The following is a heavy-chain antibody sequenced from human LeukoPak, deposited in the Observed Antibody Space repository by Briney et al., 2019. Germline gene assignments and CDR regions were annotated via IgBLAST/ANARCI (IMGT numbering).Heavy chain of an antibody. Sequence: GGSLRLSCAASGFTFSSYAMHWVRQAPGKGLDWVAVISYDGSNKYYADSVKGRFTISRDNSKNTLYLQMNSLRAEDTAVYYCARDFVRFGQLRLFDYWGQGTLVTVSS. CDR2: ISYDGSNK. J-gene: IGHJ4*02. V-gene: IGHV3-30-3*01. D-gene: IGHD3-16*01. CDR3: ARDFVRFGQLRLFDY. CDR1: GFTFSSYA.